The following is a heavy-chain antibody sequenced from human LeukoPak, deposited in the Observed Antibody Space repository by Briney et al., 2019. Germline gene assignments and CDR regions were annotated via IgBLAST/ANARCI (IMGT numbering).Heavy chain of an antibody. D-gene: IGHD2-21*02. CDR3: ARSGGDGDLDYYFDY. CDR2: IWYDGSNK. CDR1: GFTFSSYG. J-gene: IGHJ4*02. Sequence: PGGSLRLSCAASGFTFSSYGMHWVRQAPGKGLEWVAVIWYDGSNKYYADSVKGRFTISRDNSKNTLYLQMNSLRAEDTAVYYCARSGGDGDLDYYFDYWGQGTLVTVSS. V-gene: IGHV3-33*01.